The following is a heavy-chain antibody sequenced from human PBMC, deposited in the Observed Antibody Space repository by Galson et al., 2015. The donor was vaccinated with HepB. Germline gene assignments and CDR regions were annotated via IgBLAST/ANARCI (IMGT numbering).Heavy chain of an antibody. D-gene: IGHD3-10*01. CDR3: AKDQNWMVRGVILSYFDY. V-gene: IGHV3-30*18. Sequence: SLRLSCAASGFTFSSYGMHWVRQAPGKGLEWVAVISYDGSNKYYADSVKGRFTISRDNSKNTLYLQMNSLRAEDTAVYYCAKDQNWMVRGVILSYFDYWGQGTLVTVSS. J-gene: IGHJ4*02. CDR2: ISYDGSNK. CDR1: GFTFSSYG.